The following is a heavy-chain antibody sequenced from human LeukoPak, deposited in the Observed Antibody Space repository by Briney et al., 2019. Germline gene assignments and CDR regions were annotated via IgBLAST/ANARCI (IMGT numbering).Heavy chain of an antibody. Sequence: ASVKVSCKASGYTFTSYGISWVRQAPGQGPEWMGWISAYNGNTNYAQKLQGRVTMTTDTSTSTAYMELRSLRSDDTAVYYCARVSNYDILTGTNWFDPWGQGTLSPSPQ. V-gene: IGHV1-18*04. CDR1: GYTFTSYG. J-gene: IGHJ5*02. CDR3: ARVSNYDILTGTNWFDP. CDR2: ISAYNGNT. D-gene: IGHD3-9*01.